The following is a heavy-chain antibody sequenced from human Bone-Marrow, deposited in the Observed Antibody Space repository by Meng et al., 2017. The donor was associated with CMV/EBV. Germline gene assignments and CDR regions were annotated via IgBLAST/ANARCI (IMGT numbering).Heavy chain of an antibody. J-gene: IGHJ6*02. CDR1: GFTFSSYW. D-gene: IGHD3-3*01. Sequence: GVLKISCAASGFTFSSYWMHWVRQAPGKGLVWVSRINSDGSSTSYADSVKGRFTISRDNAKNTLYLQMNSLRAEDTAVYYCARGGGHYDFWSGYHYYYYYGMDVWGQGTTVTVSS. CDR2: INSDGSST. V-gene: IGHV3-74*01. CDR3: ARGGGHYDFWSGYHYYYYYGMDV.